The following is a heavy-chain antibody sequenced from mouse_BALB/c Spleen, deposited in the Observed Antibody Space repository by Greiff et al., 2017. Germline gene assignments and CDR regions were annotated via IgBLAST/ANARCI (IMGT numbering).Heavy chain of an antibody. CDR3: ARSGGYDGYFDV. J-gene: IGHJ1*01. D-gene: IGHD2-2*01. Sequence: QVQLQQSGAELVRPGTSVKVSCKASGYAFTNYLIEWVKQRPGQGLEWIGVINPGSGGTNYNEKFKGKATLTADKSSSTAYMQLSSLTSDDSAVYFCARSGGYDGYFDVWGAGTTVTVSS. CDR2: INPGSGGT. V-gene: IGHV1-54*03. CDR1: GYAFTNYL.